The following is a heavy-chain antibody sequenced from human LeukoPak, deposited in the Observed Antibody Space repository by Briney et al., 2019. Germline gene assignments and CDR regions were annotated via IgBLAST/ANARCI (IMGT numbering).Heavy chain of an antibody. CDR1: GGSFSGYY. Sequence: SETLSLTCAVYGGSFSGYYWSWIRQPPGKGLEWIGEINHSGSTNYNPSLKSRVTISVDTSKNQFSLKLSSVTAADTAVYYCARPRGRYCSSTSCYPFDYWGQGTLVTVSS. D-gene: IGHD2-2*01. CDR2: INHSGST. V-gene: IGHV4-34*01. CDR3: ARPRGRYCSSTSCYPFDY. J-gene: IGHJ4*02.